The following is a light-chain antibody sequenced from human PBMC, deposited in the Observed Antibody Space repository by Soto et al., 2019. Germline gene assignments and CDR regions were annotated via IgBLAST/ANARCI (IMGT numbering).Light chain of an antibody. CDR3: QQYNSWPRT. Sequence: IVMTQSPATLSVSPGERATLSCRASQSVKSNLAWYQQKPGQAPRLLIYTASTMATGIPARFSGSGSGTEFTLTISSLQSEDFALYYCQQYNSWPRTFGQGTKVEIK. V-gene: IGKV3-15*01. CDR2: TAS. CDR1: QSVKSN. J-gene: IGKJ1*01.